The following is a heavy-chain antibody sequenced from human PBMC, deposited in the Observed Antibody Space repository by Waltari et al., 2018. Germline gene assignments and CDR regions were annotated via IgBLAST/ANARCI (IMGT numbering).Heavy chain of an antibody. CDR1: GGSFSGYY. D-gene: IGHD3-3*01. V-gene: IGHV4-34*01. J-gene: IGHJ6*02. Sequence: QVQLQQWGAGLLKPSETLSLTCAVYGGSFSGYYWSWIRQPPGKGREGIGEINHSGSTNYNPSLKSRVTISVDTSKNQFSLKLSSVTAADTAVYYCARGRYYDFWSGYYRAYYYYGMDVWGQGTTVTVSS. CDR3: ARGRYYDFWSGYYRAYYYYGMDV. CDR2: INHSGST.